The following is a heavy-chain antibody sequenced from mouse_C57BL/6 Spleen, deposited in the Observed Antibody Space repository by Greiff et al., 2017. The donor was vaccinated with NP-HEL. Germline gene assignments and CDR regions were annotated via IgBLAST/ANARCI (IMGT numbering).Heavy chain of an antibody. CDR3: ARRGDYVYAMDY. CDR1: GYTFTSYW. CDR2: IDPSDSET. D-gene: IGHD1-1*02. J-gene: IGHJ4*01. V-gene: IGHV1-52*01. Sequence: VQLQQPGAELVRPGSSVKLSCKASGYTFTSYWMHWVKQRPIQGLEWIGNIDPSDSETHYNQKFKDKATLTVDKSSSTAYMQLSSLTSEDSAVYYCARRGDYVYAMDYWGQGTSVTVSS.